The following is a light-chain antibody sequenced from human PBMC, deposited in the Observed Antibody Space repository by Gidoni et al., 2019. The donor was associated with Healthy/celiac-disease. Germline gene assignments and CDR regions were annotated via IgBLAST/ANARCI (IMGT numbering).Light chain of an antibody. Sequence: EIELTQSPATLSLSPGERATLSCRASQSVSSYLAWYQQKPGQAPRLLIYDASNRATGIPARFSGSGSGTDFTLTISRLEPEDFAVYYCQQRSNWSLTFGGGTKVEIK. CDR1: QSVSSY. V-gene: IGKV3-11*01. J-gene: IGKJ4*01. CDR3: QQRSNWSLT. CDR2: DAS.